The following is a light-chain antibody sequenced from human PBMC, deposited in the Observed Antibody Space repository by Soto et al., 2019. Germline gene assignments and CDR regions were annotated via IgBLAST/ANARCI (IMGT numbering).Light chain of an antibody. V-gene: IGKV3-15*01. CDR2: GAS. J-gene: IGKJ1*01. CDR1: QSVSSN. Sequence: EIVITQSPATLSVSPGERATLSCRASQSVSSNLAWYQQKPGQAPRPLIYGASTRATGIPARFSGSGSGTEFTLTISSLQSEDFAVYYCQQYNNWPRTFGQGTKVDIK. CDR3: QQYNNWPRT.